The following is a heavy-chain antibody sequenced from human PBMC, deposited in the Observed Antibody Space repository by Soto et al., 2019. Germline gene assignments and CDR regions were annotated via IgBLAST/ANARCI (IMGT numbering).Heavy chain of an antibody. V-gene: IGHV3-48*01. J-gene: IGHJ4*02. Sequence: VGSLRLFCAASGFTFSSYSMNWVRQAPGKGLEWVSYISSSSSTIYYADSVKGRFTISRDNSKNTLYLQMNSLRPEDTAVYYCARYCNGGACYSASLDYWGQGTQVTVSS. CDR2: ISSSSSTI. CDR3: ARYCNGGACYSASLDY. D-gene: IGHD2-15*01. CDR1: GFTFSSYS.